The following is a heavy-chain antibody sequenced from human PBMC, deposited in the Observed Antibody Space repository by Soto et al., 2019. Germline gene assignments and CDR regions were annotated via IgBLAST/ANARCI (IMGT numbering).Heavy chain of an antibody. CDR1: GFTFSSYS. Sequence: TGGSLRLSCAASGFTFSSYSMNWVRQAPGKGLEWVSYISSSSTIYYADSVKGRFTISRDNAKNSLYLQMNSLRDEDTAVYYCARAPESGGSIFGVVIWFDGMDVWGQGTTVTVSS. CDR3: ARAPESGGSIFGVVIWFDGMDV. J-gene: IGHJ6*02. D-gene: IGHD3-3*01. V-gene: IGHV3-48*02. CDR2: ISSSSTI.